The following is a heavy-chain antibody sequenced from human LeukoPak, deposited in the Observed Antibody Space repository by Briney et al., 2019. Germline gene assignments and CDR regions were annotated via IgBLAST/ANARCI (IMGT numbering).Heavy chain of an antibody. V-gene: IGHV3-7*01. CDR2: IMQDGSGK. D-gene: IGHD1-1*01. CDR1: GFTFSTYW. CDR3: ARDFSLTRLERPFDY. Sequence: GGSLRLSCAASGFTFSTYWMTWVRQAPGKGLEWVANIMQDGSGKYYVDSVKGRFTISRDNAKNSLYLQMNNLRAEDTAVYYCARDFSLTRLERPFDYWGQGTLVTVSS. J-gene: IGHJ4*02.